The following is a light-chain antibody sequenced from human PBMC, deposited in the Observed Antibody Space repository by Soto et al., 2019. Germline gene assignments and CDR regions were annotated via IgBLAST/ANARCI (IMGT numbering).Light chain of an antibody. CDR2: GGS. CDR3: QQYGSSPRVA. J-gene: IGKJ1*01. V-gene: IGKV3-20*01. Sequence: EIVLTQSPGTLSLSPGERATLSCRASQSVSSTYLAWYQQKPGQAPRLLIYGGSSRATGIPDRFSGSGSGTDFTLTISRLEPEDFAVYYCQQYGSSPRVAFGQGTKV. CDR1: QSVSSTY.